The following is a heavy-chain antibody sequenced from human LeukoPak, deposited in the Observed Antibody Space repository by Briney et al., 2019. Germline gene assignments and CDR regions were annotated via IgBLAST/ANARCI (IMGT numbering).Heavy chain of an antibody. J-gene: IGHJ6*03. V-gene: IGHV1-69*06. CDR2: IIPIFGTA. Sequence: ASVKVSCKASGGTFSSYAISWVRQAPGQGLEWMGGIIPIFGTANYAQKFQGRVTITADKSTSTAYMELSSLRSEDTAVYYCARGVLRYFDWSGYYYMDVWGKGTTVTISS. CDR1: GGTFSSYA. D-gene: IGHD3-9*01. CDR3: ARGVLRYFDWSGYYYMDV.